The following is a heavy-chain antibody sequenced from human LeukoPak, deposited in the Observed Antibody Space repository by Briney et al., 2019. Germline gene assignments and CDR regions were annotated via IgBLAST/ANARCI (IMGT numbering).Heavy chain of an antibody. J-gene: IGHJ4*02. CDR3: ASFSVGAPD. Sequence: GRSLRLSCAASGFTLNNYWMSWVRQAPGKGLEWVANIKEDGSEKNYVESVKGRFTISRDNAKNSLYLQMNSLRAEDTAVYYCASFSVGAPDWGQGTLVTVSS. CDR1: GFTLNNYW. V-gene: IGHV3-7*01. CDR2: IKEDGSEK. D-gene: IGHD1-26*01.